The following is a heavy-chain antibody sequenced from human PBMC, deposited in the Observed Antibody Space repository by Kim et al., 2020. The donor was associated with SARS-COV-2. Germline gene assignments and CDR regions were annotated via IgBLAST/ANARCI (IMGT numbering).Heavy chain of an antibody. CDR2: ST. V-gene: IGHV3-23*01. D-gene: IGHD4-17*01. CDR3: AKEGYGDYDY. Sequence: STYYADSVKGRFTISRDNSKNTLYLQMNSLRAEDTAVYYCAKEGYGDYDYWGQGTMVTVSS. J-gene: IGHJ4*02.